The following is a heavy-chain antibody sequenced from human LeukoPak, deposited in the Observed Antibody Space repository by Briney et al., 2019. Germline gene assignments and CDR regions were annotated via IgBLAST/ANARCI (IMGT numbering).Heavy chain of an antibody. Sequence: SETLSLTCAVYGGSFSGYYWSWIRQPPGKGLEWIGEINHSGSTNYNPSLKSRVTMSVDTSKNQFSLKLSSVTAADTAVYYCARDVVVYFDYWGQGTLVTVSS. V-gene: IGHV4-34*01. J-gene: IGHJ4*02. CDR3: ARDVVVYFDY. CDR2: INHSGST. D-gene: IGHD2-2*01. CDR1: GGSFSGYY.